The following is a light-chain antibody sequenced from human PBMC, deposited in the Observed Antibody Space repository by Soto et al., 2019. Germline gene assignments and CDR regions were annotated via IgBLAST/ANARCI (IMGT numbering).Light chain of an antibody. Sequence: QSVLTQPASVSGSPGQSITISCTGTSSDVGGYNYVSWYQQHPGKAPKLMIYEVGNRPSGVSNRFSGSKSGNTASLTISGLQAEDEADYYCSSYTSSTFYVFGTGTKVTVL. V-gene: IGLV2-14*01. CDR2: EVG. CDR1: SSDVGGYNY. CDR3: SSYTSSTFYV. J-gene: IGLJ1*01.